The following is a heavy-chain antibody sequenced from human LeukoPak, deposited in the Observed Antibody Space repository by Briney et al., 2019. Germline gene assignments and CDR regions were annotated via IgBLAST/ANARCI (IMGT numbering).Heavy chain of an antibody. CDR2: ISWNSGSI. D-gene: IGHD1-26*01. CDR1: GFTFDDYA. Sequence: GGSLRLSCAASGFTFDDYAMHWVRQAPGKGLEWVSGISWNSGSIGYADSVEGRFTISRDNAKNSLYLQMNSLRAEDTALYYCARRVGATTFDYWGQGTLVTVSS. J-gene: IGHJ4*02. CDR3: ARRVGATTFDY. V-gene: IGHV3-9*01.